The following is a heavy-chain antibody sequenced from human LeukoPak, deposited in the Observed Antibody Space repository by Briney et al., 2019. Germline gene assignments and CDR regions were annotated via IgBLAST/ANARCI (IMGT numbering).Heavy chain of an antibody. CDR3: ARGVVRGVTSYYYYGMDV. Sequence: ASVKVSCKASGYTFTSYVISWVRQAPGQGLEWMGWISAYNGNTNYAQKLQGRVTMTTDTSTSTAYMELRSLRPDDTAVYYCARGVVRGVTSYYYYGMDVWGKGTTVTVSS. V-gene: IGHV1-18*04. CDR1: GYTFTSYV. J-gene: IGHJ6*04. D-gene: IGHD3-10*01. CDR2: ISAYNGNT.